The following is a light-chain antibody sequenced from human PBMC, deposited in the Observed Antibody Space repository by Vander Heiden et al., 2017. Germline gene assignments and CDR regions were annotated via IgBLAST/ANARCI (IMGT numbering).Light chain of an antibody. J-gene: IGKJ2*02. V-gene: IGKV1-8*01. CDR1: QGISSY. Sequence: AIRMTQSPSSFSASTGDRVTITCRASQGISSYLAWYQQKPGKAPKLLTYAASTLQSGVPSRFSGSGSGTDFTLTISCLQSEDFATYYCQQYYSYPRTFGQGTKLEI. CDR2: AAS. CDR3: QQYYSYPRT.